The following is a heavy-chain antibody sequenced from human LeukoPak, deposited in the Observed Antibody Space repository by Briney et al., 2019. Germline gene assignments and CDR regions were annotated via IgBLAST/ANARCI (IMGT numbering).Heavy chain of an antibody. Sequence: SETLSLTCTVFGYSISSGFYWGWIRQPPGKGLEWIGNIYHSGTTYYNPSLKSRVTISIDTSKKQFSLKLSSVTAADTAVYYCARGEGVGSGWYNWFDPWGQGTLVTVSS. D-gene: IGHD6-19*01. CDR1: GYSISSGFY. CDR2: IYHSGTT. V-gene: IGHV4-38-2*02. CDR3: ARGEGVGSGWYNWFDP. J-gene: IGHJ5*02.